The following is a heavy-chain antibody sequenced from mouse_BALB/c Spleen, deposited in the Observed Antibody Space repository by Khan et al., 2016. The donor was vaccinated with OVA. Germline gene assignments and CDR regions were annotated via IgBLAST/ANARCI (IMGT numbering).Heavy chain of an antibody. J-gene: IGHJ3*01. CDR2: INPDNDGI. CDR3: AREASNGDFSFAY. CDR1: GYTFTNYV. V-gene: IGHV1S136*01. D-gene: IGHD4-1*01. Sequence: VQLQQSGPDLVKPGASVKMSCKASGYTFTNYVMHWVKQKPGQGLEWIGYINPDNDGIRYNEKFKDKATLTSDKSSSTACMELSSLTSEDSAVXYCAREASNGDFSFAYWGQGTLVTVSA.